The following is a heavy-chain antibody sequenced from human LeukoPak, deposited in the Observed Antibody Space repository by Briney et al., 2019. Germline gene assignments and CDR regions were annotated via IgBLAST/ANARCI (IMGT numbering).Heavy chain of an antibody. D-gene: IGHD3-22*01. Sequence: GGSLRLSCAASGFTLSSYSMNWVRQAPGKGLEWVSSISSSSSYIYYADSVKGRFTISRDNSKNTLYLQMNSLRAEDTAVYYCAKDYYDSSGHPLPLGYWGQGTLVTVSS. CDR2: ISSSSSYI. CDR3: AKDYYDSSGHPLPLGY. CDR1: GFTLSSYS. J-gene: IGHJ4*02. V-gene: IGHV3-21*01.